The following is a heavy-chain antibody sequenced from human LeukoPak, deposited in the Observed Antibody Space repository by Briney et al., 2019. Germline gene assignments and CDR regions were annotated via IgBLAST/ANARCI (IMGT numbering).Heavy chain of an antibody. CDR2: IYPGDSDT. J-gene: IGHJ6*02. Sequence: GESLKISCKGSGYSFTSYWIGWVRQMPGKGLEWMGIIYPGDSDTRYSPSFQGQVTISADKSISTACLQWSSLKASDTAMHYCARYGSAANPYYYYGMDVWGQGTTVTVSS. CDR1: GYSFTSYW. D-gene: IGHD6-13*01. V-gene: IGHV5-51*01. CDR3: ARYGSAANPYYYYGMDV.